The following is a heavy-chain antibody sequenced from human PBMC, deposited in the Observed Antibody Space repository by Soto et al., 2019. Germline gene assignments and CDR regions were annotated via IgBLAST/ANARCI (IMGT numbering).Heavy chain of an antibody. CDR2: INAGNGNT. D-gene: IGHD3-3*01. CDR3: ARGRYYDFWSGPKSRWFDP. Sequence: ASVKVSCKASGYTFTSYAMHWVRQAPGQRLEWMGWINAGNGNTKYSQKFQGRVTITRDTSASTAYMELSSLRPEDTAVYYCARGRYYDFWSGPKSRWFDPGAREPWSPSPQ. J-gene: IGHJ5*02. V-gene: IGHV1-3*01. CDR1: GYTFTSYA.